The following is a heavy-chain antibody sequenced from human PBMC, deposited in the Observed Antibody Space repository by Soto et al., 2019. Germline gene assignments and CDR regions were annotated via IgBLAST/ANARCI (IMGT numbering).Heavy chain of an antibody. D-gene: IGHD6-19*01. CDR3: ARSPYRYSSGWYSAY. J-gene: IGHJ4*02. V-gene: IGHV1-69*06. CDR2: IIPIFGTA. Sequence: GASVQVSCKASGGAFSSYAISWVRQAPGQGLEWMGGIIPIFGTANYAQKYQGRVTITADKSTSTAYMELSSLRSEDTAVYYCARSPYRYSSGWYSAYWGQGTLVTVSS. CDR1: GGAFSSYA.